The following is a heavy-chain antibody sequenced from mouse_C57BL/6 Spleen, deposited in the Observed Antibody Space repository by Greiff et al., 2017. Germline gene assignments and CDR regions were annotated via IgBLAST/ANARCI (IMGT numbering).Heavy chain of an antibody. Sequence: VQLQESGPGLVQPSQSLSITCTVSGFSLTSYGVHWVRQSPGKGLEWLGVIWSGGSTDYNAAFISRLSISKDNSKSQVFFKMNSLQADDTAIYYCARKGDYGNYPNYYAMDYWGQGTSVTVSS. CDR2: IWSGGST. V-gene: IGHV2-2*01. CDR1: GFSLTSYG. CDR3: ARKGDYGNYPNYYAMDY. J-gene: IGHJ4*01. D-gene: IGHD2-1*01.